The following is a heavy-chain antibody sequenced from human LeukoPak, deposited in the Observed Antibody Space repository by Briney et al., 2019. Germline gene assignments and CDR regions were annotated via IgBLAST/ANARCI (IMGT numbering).Heavy chain of an antibody. CDR1: GFTFSSYA. D-gene: IGHD6-13*01. CDR3: ARHPTGYPNWFDP. CDR2: ISGSGGST. J-gene: IGHJ5*02. Sequence: GGSLRLSCAASGFTFSSYAMSWVRQAPGKGLEWVSAISGSGGSTYYADSVKGRFTISRDNSKNSLTLQMTSLRVEDTAVYYCARHPTGYPNWFDPWGQGTQVTVSS. V-gene: IGHV3-23*01.